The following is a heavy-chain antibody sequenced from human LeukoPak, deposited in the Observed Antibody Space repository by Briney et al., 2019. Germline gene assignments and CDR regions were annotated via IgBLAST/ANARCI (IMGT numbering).Heavy chain of an antibody. J-gene: IGHJ4*02. D-gene: IGHD6-19*01. Sequence: GESLKISCKGSGYRFTDYWIGWVRQMPGKGLDWMGIIYPGDSDTKYSPSFQGHVTMSVDKSVATAYLQLNSLKASDTAIYYCARAGVAVGGRFYYDYWGQGTLVSVS. CDR3: ARAGVAVGGRFYYDY. CDR1: GYRFTDYW. V-gene: IGHV5-51*01. CDR2: IYPGDSDT.